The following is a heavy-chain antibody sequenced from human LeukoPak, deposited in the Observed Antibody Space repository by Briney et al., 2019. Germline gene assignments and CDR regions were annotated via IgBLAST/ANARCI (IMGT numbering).Heavy chain of an antibody. CDR1: GFTFSSYG. V-gene: IGHV3-33*01. D-gene: IGHD6-13*01. CDR2: IWYDGSNK. J-gene: IGHJ6*04. CDR3: AMCIAAAGTRRDYYYYGMDV. Sequence: GRSLRLSCAASGFTFSSYGMHWVRQAPGKGLEWVAVIWYDGSNKYYADSVKGRFTISRDNSKNTLYLQMNSLRAEDTAVYYCAMCIAAAGTRRDYYYYGMDVWGNGTTVTVSS.